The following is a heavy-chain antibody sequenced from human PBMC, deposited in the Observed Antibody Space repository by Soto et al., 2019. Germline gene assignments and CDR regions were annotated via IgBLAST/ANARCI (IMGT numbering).Heavy chain of an antibody. CDR3: AKDGKIAAAGTWVKYFDY. CDR1: GFTFSSYA. Sequence: QAGGSLRLSCAASGFTFSSYAMSWVRQAPGKXLEWVSAISGSGDKTYYADSVKGRITISRDNSKNTLYLQMNSLRAEDTAVYYCAKDGKIAAAGTWVKYFDYWGQGTLVTVSS. D-gene: IGHD6-13*01. V-gene: IGHV3-23*01. J-gene: IGHJ4*02. CDR2: ISGSGDKT.